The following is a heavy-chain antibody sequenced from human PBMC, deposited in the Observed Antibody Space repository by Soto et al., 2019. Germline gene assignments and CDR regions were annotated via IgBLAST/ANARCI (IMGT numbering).Heavy chain of an antibody. J-gene: IGHJ3*02. CDR1: GFTFSSYW. V-gene: IGHV3-7*01. CDR2: IKQDGSEK. Sequence: GGSLRLSCAASGFTFSSYWMSWVRQAPGKGLEWVANIKQDGSEKYYVDSVKGRFTISRDNAKNSLYLQMNSLRAEDTAVYYCASHTMIVVVKVDAAFDIWGQGTMVTVSS. CDR3: ASHTMIVVVKVDAAFDI. D-gene: IGHD3-22*01.